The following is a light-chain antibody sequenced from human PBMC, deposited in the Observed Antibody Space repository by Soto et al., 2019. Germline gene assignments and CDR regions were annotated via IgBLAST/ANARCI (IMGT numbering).Light chain of an antibody. CDR1: QSVSSGH. CDR3: QQYVHSRWP. J-gene: IGKJ1*01. Sequence: QSSGARCLSKGDRACRQCRASQSVSSGHLAWYQLKPGQAPRLLIYGASSRATGIPDRFSGSGSGTDFTLTISGLEPEADAVYYSQQYVHSRWPFGEGTKVDI. V-gene: IGKV3-20*01. CDR2: GAS.